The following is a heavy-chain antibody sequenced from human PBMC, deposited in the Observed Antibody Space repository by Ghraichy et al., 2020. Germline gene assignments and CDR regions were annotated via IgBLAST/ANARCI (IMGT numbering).Heavy chain of an antibody. CDR1: GGSISSSSYY. Sequence: SETLSLTCTVSGGSISSSSYYWGWIRQPPGKGLEWIGSIYYSGSTYYNPSLKSRVTISVDTSKNQFSLKLSSVTAADTAVYYCAIPYYDFWSGYPTLSYYYYGMDVWGQGTTVTVSS. D-gene: IGHD3-3*01. J-gene: IGHJ6*02. CDR3: AIPYYDFWSGYPTLSYYYYGMDV. CDR2: IYYSGST. V-gene: IGHV4-39*01.